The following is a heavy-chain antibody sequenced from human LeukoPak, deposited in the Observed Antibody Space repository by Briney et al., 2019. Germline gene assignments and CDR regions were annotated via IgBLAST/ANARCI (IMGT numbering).Heavy chain of an antibody. D-gene: IGHD1-26*01. CDR3: ARLSGSYYAFDI. V-gene: IGHV1-2*06. CDR1: GYTFTGYY. J-gene: IGHJ3*02. CDR2: INPNSGGT. Sequence: ASVTVSCKASGYTFTGYYMHWVRQAPGQGLEWMGRINPNSGGTNYAQKFQGRVTMTRDTSISTAYMELSRLRSDDTAVYYCARLSGSYYAFDIWGQGTMVTVSS.